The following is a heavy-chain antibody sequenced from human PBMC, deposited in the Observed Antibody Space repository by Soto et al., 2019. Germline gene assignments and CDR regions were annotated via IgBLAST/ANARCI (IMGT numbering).Heavy chain of an antibody. D-gene: IGHD2-15*01. CDR3: ARSGVIVVVVAAYDAFDI. J-gene: IGHJ3*02. CDR2: IIPIFGTA. V-gene: IGHV1-69*01. CDR1: GGTFSSYA. Sequence: QVQLVQSGAEVKKPGSSVKVSCKASGGTFSSYAISWVRQAPGQGLEWMGGIIPIFGTANYAQKFQGRVTITADESTSPAYMELSSLRSEDTAVYYCARSGVIVVVVAAYDAFDIWGQGTMVTVSS.